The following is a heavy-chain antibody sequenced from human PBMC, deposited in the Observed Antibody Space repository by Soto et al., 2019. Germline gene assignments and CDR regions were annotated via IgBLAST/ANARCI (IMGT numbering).Heavy chain of an antibody. J-gene: IGHJ4*02. D-gene: IGHD6-13*01. V-gene: IGHV3-21*06. CDR2: ISSSSDYI. CDR3: ARARVYATGPLDF. Sequence: PGGSLRLSCAASGFKVSNNYMSWVRQAPGKGLGWVSVISSSSDYIYYADSMKGRVTISRDNAKNSLFLDMNSLTGEDTAVYYCARARVYATGPLDFWGQGTLVTVSS. CDR1: GFKVSNNY.